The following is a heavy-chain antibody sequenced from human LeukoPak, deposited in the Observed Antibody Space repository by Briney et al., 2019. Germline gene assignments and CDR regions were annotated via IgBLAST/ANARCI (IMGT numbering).Heavy chain of an antibody. CDR2: ISSSSSYI. Sequence: PGGSLRLSCAASGFTFSSYSMNWVRQAPGKGLEWVSSISSSSSYIYYADSVNRRFTISRDNAKNSLYLQMNSLRAEDTAVYYCANPLLLVAFDIWGQGTMVTVSS. V-gene: IGHV3-21*04. D-gene: IGHD2/OR15-2a*01. J-gene: IGHJ3*02. CDR1: GFTFSSYS. CDR3: ANPLLLVAFDI.